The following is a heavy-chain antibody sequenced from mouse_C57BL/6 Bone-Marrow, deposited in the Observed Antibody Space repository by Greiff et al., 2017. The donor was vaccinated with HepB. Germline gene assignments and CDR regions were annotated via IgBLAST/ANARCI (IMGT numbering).Heavy chain of an antibody. V-gene: IGHV1-81*01. D-gene: IGHD2-12*01. CDR1: GYTFTSYG. Sequence: VQLVESGAELARPGASVKLSCKASGYTFTSYGISWVKQRTGQGLEWIGEIYPRSGNTYYNEKFKGKATLTAVKSSSTAYMELRSLTSEDSAVYFCARAYYKGYFDYWGQGTTLTVSS. CDR3: ARAYYKGYFDY. CDR2: IYPRSGNT. J-gene: IGHJ2*01.